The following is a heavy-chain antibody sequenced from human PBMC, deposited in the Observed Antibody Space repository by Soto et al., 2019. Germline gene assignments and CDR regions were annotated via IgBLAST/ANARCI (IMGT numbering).Heavy chain of an antibody. CDR1: GFNFNIYA. Sequence: EARILESGGGLAQPGGSLKISCTASGFNFNIYAMSWVHQAPGKGLEWVSGISASATQTYYAESVKGRFAISRDNSKSTLYLQLDSLTPEDTARYYCAKPITAGGSNSWGPGTLVAVSS. J-gene: IGHJ5*02. D-gene: IGHD3-10*01. CDR3: AKPITAGGSNS. CDR2: ISASATQT. V-gene: IGHV3-23*01.